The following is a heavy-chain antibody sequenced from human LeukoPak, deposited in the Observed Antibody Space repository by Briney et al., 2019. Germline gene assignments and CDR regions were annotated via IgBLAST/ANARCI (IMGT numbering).Heavy chain of an antibody. CDR1: GFTFSTYS. CDR3: ARDHCSSTSCYYYFDY. D-gene: IGHD2-2*01. V-gene: IGHV3-21*01. CDR2: ISNSSSYI. J-gene: IGHJ4*02. Sequence: GGSLRLSCAASGFTFSTYSMNWVRQAPGGGLEWVSSISNSSSYIYYADSVKGRFTLSRDNHKNSLYLQMNSLRAEDTAVYYCARDHCSSTSCYYYFDYWGQGTLVTVSS.